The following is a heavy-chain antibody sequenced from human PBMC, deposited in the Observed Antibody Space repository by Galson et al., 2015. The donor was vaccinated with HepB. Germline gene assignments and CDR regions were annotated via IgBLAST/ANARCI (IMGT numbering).Heavy chain of an antibody. CDR3: ARAAVAGSPPFDY. Sequence: SLRLSCAASGFTFSSYSMNWVRQTPGKGLEWVSSISSSSSYIYYADSVKGRFTISRDNAKNSLYLQMNSLRAEDTAVYYCARAAVAGSPPFDYWGQGTLVTVSS. V-gene: IGHV3-21*01. CDR2: ISSSSSYI. D-gene: IGHD6-19*01. J-gene: IGHJ4*02. CDR1: GFTFSSYS.